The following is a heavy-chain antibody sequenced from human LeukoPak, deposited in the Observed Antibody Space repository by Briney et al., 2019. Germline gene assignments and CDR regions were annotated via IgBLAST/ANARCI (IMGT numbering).Heavy chain of an antibody. V-gene: IGHV1-2*02. Sequence: ASVKVSCKASGYTFTGYYMHWVRQAPGQGLEWMGWINPNSGGTNYAQKFQGRVTMTRDTSISTAYMELSRLRSDDTAVYYCARDKACYSAYYYMDVWGQGTLVTVSS. CDR1: GYTFTGYY. CDR2: INPNSGGT. J-gene: IGHJ6*03. D-gene: IGHD2-15*01. CDR3: ARDKACYSAYYYMDV.